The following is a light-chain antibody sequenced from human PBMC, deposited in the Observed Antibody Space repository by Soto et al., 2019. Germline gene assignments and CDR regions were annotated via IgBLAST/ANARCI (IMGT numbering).Light chain of an antibody. J-gene: IGLJ1*01. CDR1: SSDVGSYNL. CDR2: EFS. V-gene: IGLV2-23*02. Sequence: QSALTQPASVSGSPGQSITISCTGTSSDVGSYNLVSWYQQHPGKAPKLMIYEFSKRPSGVSNRFSGSKSANTASLTISGLQAEDEADYYCCPYAFTPRVFGTGTKSPS. CDR3: CPYAFTPRV.